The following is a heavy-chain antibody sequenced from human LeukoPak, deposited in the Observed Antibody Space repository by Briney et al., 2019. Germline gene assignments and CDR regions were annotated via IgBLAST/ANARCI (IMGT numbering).Heavy chain of an antibody. CDR3: AKDHNTIVGATVDY. D-gene: IGHD1-26*01. J-gene: IGHJ4*02. CDR2: ISAYNGNT. CDR1: GYTFTSYG. Sequence: ASVKVSCKASGYTFTSYGISWVRQAPGQGLEWMGWISAYNGNTNYAQKLQGRVTMTTDTSTSTAYMELRSLRSDDTAVYYCAKDHNTIVGATVDYWGQGTLVTVSS. V-gene: IGHV1-18*01.